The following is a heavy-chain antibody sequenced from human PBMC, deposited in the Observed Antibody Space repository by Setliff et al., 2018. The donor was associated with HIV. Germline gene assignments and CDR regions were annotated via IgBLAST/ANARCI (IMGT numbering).Heavy chain of an antibody. D-gene: IGHD3-9*01. Sequence: SETLSLTCTVSGASVSNIDYYWGWVRQSPRAGLEWIADIYYAGNTYYNPSLKDRVTLSIDTYNKQFSLKLTSVTVADTAVYYCVRHSSQWLTFRGAYYFDSWGLGVLVTVSS. CDR2: IYYAGNT. V-gene: IGHV4-39*01. CDR3: VRHSSQWLTFRGAYYFDS. J-gene: IGHJ4*02. CDR1: GASVSNIDYY.